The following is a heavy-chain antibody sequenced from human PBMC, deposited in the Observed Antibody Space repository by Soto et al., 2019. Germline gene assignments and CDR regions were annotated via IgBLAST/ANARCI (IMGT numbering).Heavy chain of an antibody. CDR1: GFTFSSYW. D-gene: IGHD2-15*01. J-gene: IGHJ4*02. CDR2: ISWNSGSI. V-gene: IGHV3-9*01. Sequence: GGSLRLSCAASGFTFSSYWMHWVRQAPGKGLEWVSGISWNSGSIGYADSVKGRFTISRDNAKNSLYLQMNSLRAEDTALCYCAKDMRYCSGGSCLFDYWGQGTLVTVSS. CDR3: AKDMRYCSGGSCLFDY.